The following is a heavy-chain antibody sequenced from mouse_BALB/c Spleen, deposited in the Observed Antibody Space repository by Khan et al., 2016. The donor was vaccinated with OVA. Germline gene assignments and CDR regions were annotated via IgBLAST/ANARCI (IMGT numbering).Heavy chain of an antibody. Sequence: QIQLVQSGPELKKPGETVKISCKASGYTFTDYSMHWVKQAPGKGLKWMGWINTETGEPTYADDFKGRFAFSLETSASTAYLQLNNLKNEDTATYYCARDRYADVDCWGHGASRTVSS. CDR3: ARDRYADVDC. D-gene: IGHD2-14*01. V-gene: IGHV9-2-1*01. J-gene: IGHJ2*02. CDR2: INTETGEP. CDR1: GYTFTDYS.